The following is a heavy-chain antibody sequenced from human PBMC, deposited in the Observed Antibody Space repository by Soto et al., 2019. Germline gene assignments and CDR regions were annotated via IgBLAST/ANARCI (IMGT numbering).Heavy chain of an antibody. Sequence: PSETLSLTCTVSGGSISSYYWSWIRQPPGKGLEWIGYIYYSGSTNYNPSLKSRVTISVDTSKNQFSLKLSPVTAADTAVYYCARDPGGIFGVDYWGQGTLVTVSS. V-gene: IGHV4-59*01. CDR3: ARDPGGIFGVDY. D-gene: IGHD3-3*01. CDR1: GGSISSYY. CDR2: IYYSGST. J-gene: IGHJ4*02.